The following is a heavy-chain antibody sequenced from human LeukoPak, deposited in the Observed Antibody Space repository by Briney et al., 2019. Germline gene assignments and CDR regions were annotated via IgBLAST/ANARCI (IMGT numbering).Heavy chain of an antibody. V-gene: IGHV3-53*01. CDR2: IYSGGST. CDR3: ARVGRFGRGAFDI. J-gene: IGHJ3*02. Sequence: GGSLRLSCAASGFTVSSNYMSWVRRAPGKGLEWVSVIYSGGSTYYADSVKGRFTISRDNSKNTLYLQMNSLRAEDTAVYYCARVGRFGRGAFDIWGQGTMVTVSS. CDR1: GFTVSSNY. D-gene: IGHD3/OR15-3a*01.